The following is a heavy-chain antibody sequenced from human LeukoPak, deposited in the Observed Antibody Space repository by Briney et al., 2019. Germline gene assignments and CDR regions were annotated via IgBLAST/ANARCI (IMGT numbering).Heavy chain of an antibody. CDR3: ANPRGNYGAYAFDI. D-gene: IGHD4-17*01. J-gene: IGHJ3*02. CDR1: GLTFSSYA. Sequence: GSLRLSCAASGLTFSSYAMNWVRQAPGKGLEWVSAISGSGGNTYYADSVKGRFTISRDNSKNTLYLKMNSLRAEDTAVYYCANPRGNYGAYAFDIWGQGTMVTVSS. V-gene: IGHV3-23*01. CDR2: ISGSGGNT.